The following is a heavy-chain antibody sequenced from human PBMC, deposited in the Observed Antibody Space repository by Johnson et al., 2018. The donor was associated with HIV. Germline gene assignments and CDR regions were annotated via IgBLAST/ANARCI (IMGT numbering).Heavy chain of an antibody. D-gene: IGHD3-22*01. CDR1: GFTFSSYA. Sequence: QVQLVESGGGVVQPGRSLRLSCAASGFTFSSYAMHWVRQAPGKGLEWVAFILYNGNNKYYADSVKGRFTISRDNSKNTLYLQMNSLRAEDTAVYYCARDHIRGYDSPNDAFDIWGQGTMVTVSS. CDR2: ILYNGNNK. CDR3: ARDHIRGYDSPNDAFDI. V-gene: IGHV3-30-3*01. J-gene: IGHJ3*02.